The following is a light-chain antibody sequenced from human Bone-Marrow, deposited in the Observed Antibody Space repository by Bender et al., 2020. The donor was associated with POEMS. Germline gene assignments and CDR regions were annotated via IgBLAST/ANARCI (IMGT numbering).Light chain of an antibody. Sequence: SYELTQPPSVSVSPGQTARITCSGDALPNQYAYWYQQKPGQAPVLVVLKDNERPSGIPERFSGSKSGTSASLAISGLQSGDEADYSCSTWDDSLTGYVVFGGGTKLTVL. CDR1: ALPNQY. J-gene: IGLJ2*01. CDR3: STWDDSLTGYVV. V-gene: IGLV3-25*02. CDR2: KDN.